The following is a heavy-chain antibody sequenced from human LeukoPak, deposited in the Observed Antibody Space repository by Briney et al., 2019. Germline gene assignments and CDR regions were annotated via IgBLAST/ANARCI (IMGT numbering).Heavy chain of an antibody. Sequence: PGGSLRLSCAVSGFTFSSYAMTWVRQAPGRGLEWVSAISGNGGTTYYADSVKGRFTISRDNSKNTLYLQMNSLRAEDTAVYYCASTASSGYFYFDYWGQGTLVTVSS. CDR3: ASTASSGYFYFDY. J-gene: IGHJ4*02. D-gene: IGHD3-22*01. V-gene: IGHV3-23*01. CDR1: GFTFSSYA. CDR2: ISGNGGTT.